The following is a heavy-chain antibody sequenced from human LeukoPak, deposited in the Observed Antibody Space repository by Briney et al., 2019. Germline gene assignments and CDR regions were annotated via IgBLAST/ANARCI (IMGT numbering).Heavy chain of an antibody. CDR2: ISAYNGKT. Sequence: ASVKVSCKASGYTFTRYGISWVRQAPGQGLEWMGWISAYNGKTNYAQKLQGRVTMTTDTFTSTAYMELSRLRSDDTAVYYCARDRSLDAFDIWGQGTMVTVSS. J-gene: IGHJ3*02. CDR1: GYTFTRYG. V-gene: IGHV1-18*01. CDR3: ARDRSLDAFDI.